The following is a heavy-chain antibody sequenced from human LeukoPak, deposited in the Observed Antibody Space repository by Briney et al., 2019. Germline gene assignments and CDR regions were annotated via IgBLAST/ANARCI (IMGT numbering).Heavy chain of an antibody. V-gene: IGHV3-23*01. Sequence: PGGSLRLSCAASGFTFSSYAMRWVRQAPGKGLEWVSAISGSGGSTYYADSVKGRFSISRDNSKNTLYLQMNSLRAEDTAVYYCAKVYTPHYYYYYYMDVWGKGTTVTVSS. D-gene: IGHD1-1*01. CDR1: GFTFSSYA. CDR3: AKVYTPHYYYYYYMDV. CDR2: ISGSGGST. J-gene: IGHJ6*03.